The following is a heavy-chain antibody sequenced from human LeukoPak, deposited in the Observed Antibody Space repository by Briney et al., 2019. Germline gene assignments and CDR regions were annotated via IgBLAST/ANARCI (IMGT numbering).Heavy chain of an antibody. D-gene: IGHD6-19*01. J-gene: IGHJ6*04. CDR1: GFTFSSYA. CDR3: ARDKQWPRSYYYYYYGMDV. V-gene: IGHV3-30*04. CDR2: ISYDGSNK. Sequence: SGGSLRLSCAASGFTFSSYAMHWVRQAPGKGLEWVAVISYDGSNKYYADSVKGRFTISRDNSKNTLYLQMNSLRAEDTAVYYCARDKQWPRSYYYYYYGMDVWGKGTTVTVSS.